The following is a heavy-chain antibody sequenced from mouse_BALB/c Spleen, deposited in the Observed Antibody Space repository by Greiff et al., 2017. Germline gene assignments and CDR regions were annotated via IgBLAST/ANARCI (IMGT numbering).Heavy chain of an antibody. CDR3: ARVYDGTLGGLAY. J-gene: IGHJ3*01. D-gene: IGHD2-3*01. CDR1: GYTFTSYW. Sequence: QVQLQQSGAELAKPGASVKMSCKASGYTFTSYWMHWVKQRPGQGLEWIGYINPSTGYTEYNQKFKDKATLTADKSSSTAYMQLSSLTSEDSAVYYCARVYDGTLGGLAYWGQGTLVTVSA. V-gene: IGHV1-7*01. CDR2: INPSTGYT.